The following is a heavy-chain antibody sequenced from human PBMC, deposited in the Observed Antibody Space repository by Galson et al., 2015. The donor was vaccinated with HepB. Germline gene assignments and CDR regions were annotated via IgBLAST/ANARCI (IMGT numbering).Heavy chain of an antibody. Sequence: SLRLSCAASGFTFSSYWMHWVRQAPGKGLVWVSRINSDGSSTSYADSVKGRFTISRDNAKNTLYLQMNSLRAEDTAVYYCATNSGKDAFDIWGQGTMVTVSS. CDR2: INSDGSST. CDR1: GFTFSSYW. V-gene: IGHV3-74*01. J-gene: IGHJ3*02. D-gene: IGHD3-10*01. CDR3: ATNSGKDAFDI.